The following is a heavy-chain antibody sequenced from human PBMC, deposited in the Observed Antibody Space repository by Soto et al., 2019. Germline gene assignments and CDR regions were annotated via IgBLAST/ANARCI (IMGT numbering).Heavy chain of an antibody. V-gene: IGHV3-30-3*01. CDR1: GFTFSSYA. D-gene: IGHD3-3*01. J-gene: IGHJ4*02. Sequence: QVQLVASGGGVVQPGRSLRLSCAASGFTFSSYAMHWVRQAPGKGLEWVAVISYDGSNKYYADSVKGRFTISRDNSKNTLYLQMNSLRAEDTAVYYCARFSAYYDFWSGYYTRHGSDFDYWGQGTLVTVSS. CDR3: ARFSAYYDFWSGYYTRHGSDFDY. CDR2: ISYDGSNK.